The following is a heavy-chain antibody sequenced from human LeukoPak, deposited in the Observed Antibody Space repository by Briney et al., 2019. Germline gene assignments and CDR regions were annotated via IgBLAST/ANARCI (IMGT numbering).Heavy chain of an antibody. D-gene: IGHD5-24*01. V-gene: IGHV4-34*01. CDR2: INHSGST. Sequence: SETLSLTCAVYGGSFSGYYWSWIRQPPGKGLEWIGEINHSGSTNYNPSLKSRVTISVDTSKNQFSLKLSSVTAADTAVYYCARDSRGWLDYWGQGTLVIVSS. CDR1: GGSFSGYY. CDR3: ARDSRGWLDY. J-gene: IGHJ4*02.